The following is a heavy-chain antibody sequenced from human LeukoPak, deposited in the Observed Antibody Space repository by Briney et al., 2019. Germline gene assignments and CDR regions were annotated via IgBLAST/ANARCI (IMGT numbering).Heavy chain of an antibody. J-gene: IGHJ5*02. CDR1: GGSISSSSYY. CDR2: IYYSGST. D-gene: IGHD2-2*01. Sequence: SETLSLTCTVSGGSISSSSYYWGWIRQPPGKGLEWIGSIYYSGSTYYNPSLKSRVTISVDTSKNQFSLKLSSVTAADTAVYYCARFRGGSTAGWFDPWGQGTLVTVSS. CDR3: ARFRGGSTAGWFDP. V-gene: IGHV4-39*07.